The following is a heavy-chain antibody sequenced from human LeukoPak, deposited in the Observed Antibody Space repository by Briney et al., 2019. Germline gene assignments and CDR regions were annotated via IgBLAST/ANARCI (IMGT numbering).Heavy chain of an antibody. CDR1: GFTFSSYW. CDR2: INSDGSST. D-gene: IGHD6-13*01. J-gene: IGHJ6*03. Sequence: GGSLRLSCAASGFTFSSYWMHWVRQAPGKGLVWVSRINSDGSSTSYADSVKGRFTISRDNAKSTLYLQMNSLRAEDTAVYYCARGYRSSSWYGRDYYMDVWGKGTTVTVSS. CDR3: ARGYRSSSWYGRDYYMDV. V-gene: IGHV3-74*01.